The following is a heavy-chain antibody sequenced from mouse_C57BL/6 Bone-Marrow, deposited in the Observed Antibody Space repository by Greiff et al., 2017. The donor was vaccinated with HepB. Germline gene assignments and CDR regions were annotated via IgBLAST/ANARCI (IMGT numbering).Heavy chain of an antibody. J-gene: IGHJ4*01. CDR1: GYAFSSSW. Sequence: VQGVESGPELVKPGASVKISCKASGYAFSSSWMNWVKQRPGKGLEWIGRIYPGDGDTNYNGKFKGKATLTADKSSSTAYMQLSSLTSEDSAVYFCARIYAMDDWGQGTSVTVSS. CDR2: IYPGDGDT. CDR3: ARIYAMDD. V-gene: IGHV1-82*01.